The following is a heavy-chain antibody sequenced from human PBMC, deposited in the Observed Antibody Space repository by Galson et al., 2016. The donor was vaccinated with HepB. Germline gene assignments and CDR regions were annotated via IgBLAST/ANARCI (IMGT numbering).Heavy chain of an antibody. Sequence: QSGAEVKKPGESLKISCKASGYSFSSYWIGWVRQMPGKGLEWMGIFYPADSDTRYTPSFQGRVTMSADRSTGTAYLQWRSLKASDTAIYYCATHLVASDHPVFDSWGQGTLVTVSS. CDR3: ATHLVASDHPVFDS. D-gene: IGHD6-13*01. CDR2: FYPADSDT. V-gene: IGHV5-51*01. J-gene: IGHJ4*02. CDR1: GYSFSSYW.